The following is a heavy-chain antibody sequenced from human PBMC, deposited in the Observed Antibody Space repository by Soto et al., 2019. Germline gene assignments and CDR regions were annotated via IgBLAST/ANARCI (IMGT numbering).Heavy chain of an antibody. V-gene: IGHV4-59*01. CDR3: ARGTPYHRNDDWFDT. J-gene: IGHJ5*02. CDR1: GGSISDYY. Sequence: SETLSLTCTVSGGSISDYYWNWIRQPPGKGLEWIGFIHYTGNTNYNPSLKSRVAISVDTSKNPFSVKLTSVTAADTAVYYCARGTPYHRNDDWFDTWGQGTLVTVSS. CDR2: IHYTGNT.